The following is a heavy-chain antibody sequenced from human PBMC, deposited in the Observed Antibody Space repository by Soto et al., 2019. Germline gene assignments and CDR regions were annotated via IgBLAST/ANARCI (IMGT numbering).Heavy chain of an antibody. CDR3: ARSRGYSNYYYYGMDV. D-gene: IGHD1-1*01. J-gene: IGHJ6*02. V-gene: IGHV3-30*04. CDR2: MSYDGRNK. Sequence: QVQLVESGGGVVQPGRSLRLSCGASGFTFNNHAMHWVRQAPGKGLEWVAVMSYDGRNKYYADSVKGRFTISRDNSKNKLNMQTNSVRADDTAVYYCARSRGYSNYYYYGMDVWGQGTTVTVSS. CDR1: GFTFNNHA.